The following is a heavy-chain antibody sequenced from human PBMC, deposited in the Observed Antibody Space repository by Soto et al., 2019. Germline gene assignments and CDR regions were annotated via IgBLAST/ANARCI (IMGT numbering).Heavy chain of an antibody. V-gene: IGHV4-39*01. J-gene: IGHJ5*02. Sequence: SDTLSLTCTVSGVSISSSSYYWVLIRQPPGKGLEWIGSIYYSGSTYYNPSLKSRVTISVDTSKNQFSLKLSSVTAADTAVFYCARHYGSGFRNWLDPWGQETLVTLSS. CDR2: IYYSGST. CDR1: GVSISSSSYY. D-gene: IGHD6-19*01. CDR3: ARHYGSGFRNWLDP.